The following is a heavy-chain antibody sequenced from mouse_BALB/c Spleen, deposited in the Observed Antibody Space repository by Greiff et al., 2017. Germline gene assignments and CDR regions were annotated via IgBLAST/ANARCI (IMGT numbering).Heavy chain of an antibody. Sequence: DLVKPGASVKLSCKASGYTFTSYWINWIKQRPGQGLEWIGRIAPGSGSTYYNEMFKGKATLTVDTSSSTAYIQLSSLSSEDSAVYFCACRGDYYEYDDVESNYYAMDYWGQGTSVTVSS. J-gene: IGHJ4*01. CDR1: GYTFTSYW. V-gene: IGHV1S41*01. D-gene: IGHD2-4*01. CDR3: ACRGDYYEYDDVESNYYAMDY. CDR2: IAPGSGST.